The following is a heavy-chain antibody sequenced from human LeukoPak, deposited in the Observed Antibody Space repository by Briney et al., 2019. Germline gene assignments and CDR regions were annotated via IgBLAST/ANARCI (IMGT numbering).Heavy chain of an antibody. Sequence: GGSLRLSCAASGFTFSSYGMHWVRQAPGKGLEWVAVISYDGSNKYYADSVRGRFTISRDNSKNTLYLQMNSLRAEDTAVYYCAKNAVGATIEGNMAGDLFDYWGQGTLVTVSS. V-gene: IGHV3-30*18. CDR3: AKNAVGATIEGNMAGDLFDY. J-gene: IGHJ4*02. D-gene: IGHD1-26*01. CDR2: ISYDGSNK. CDR1: GFTFSSYG.